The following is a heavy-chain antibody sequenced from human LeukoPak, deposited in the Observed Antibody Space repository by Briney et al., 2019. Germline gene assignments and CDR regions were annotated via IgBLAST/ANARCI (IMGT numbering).Heavy chain of an antibody. CDR2: FDPEDGEI. D-gene: IGHD3-10*01. CDR1: GYTLTELS. Sequence: ASVKVSCKVSGYTLTELSMHWVQQAPGKGLEWMGGFDPEDGEIIYAQKFQGRVTMTEDTSTDTAYMELSSLRSEDTAVYYCATDLAVRGVIDAFDIWGQGTMVTVSS. J-gene: IGHJ3*02. V-gene: IGHV1-24*01. CDR3: ATDLAVRGVIDAFDI.